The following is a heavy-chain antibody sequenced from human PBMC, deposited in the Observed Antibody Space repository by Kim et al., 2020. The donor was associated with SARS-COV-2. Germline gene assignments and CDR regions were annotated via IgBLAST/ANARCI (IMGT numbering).Heavy chain of an antibody. J-gene: IGHJ3*02. Sequence: TYHPSLKRRVTISVDTSKNQFALKLSSVTAADTAVYYCARVGPRVAFDIWGQGTMVTVSS. V-gene: IGHV4-59*01. CDR3: ARVGPRVAFDI. D-gene: IGHD1-26*01.